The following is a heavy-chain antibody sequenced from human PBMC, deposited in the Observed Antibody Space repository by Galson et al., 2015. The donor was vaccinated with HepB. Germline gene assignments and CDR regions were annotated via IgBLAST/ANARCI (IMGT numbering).Heavy chain of an antibody. V-gene: IGHV3-30*04. D-gene: IGHD2-15*01. CDR1: GLTFRTSA. J-gene: IGHJ4*02. Sequence: SLRLSCAASGLTFRTSAMHWVRQAPGKGLEWVSMLSYDGREIRYIDSVKGRFTISRDNSQNTLYLQMNSLRAEDTAVYYCARGGKCTDGHCYLIDYWGQGTLVTVSS. CDR2: LSYDGREI. CDR3: ARGGKCTDGHCYLIDY.